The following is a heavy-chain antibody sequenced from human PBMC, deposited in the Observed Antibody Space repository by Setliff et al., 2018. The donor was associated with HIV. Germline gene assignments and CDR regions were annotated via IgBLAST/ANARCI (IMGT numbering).Heavy chain of an antibody. J-gene: IGHJ4*02. CDR1: GGSISSSSYY. CDR3: ARMVSDYIGHSDY. V-gene: IGHV4-39*01. D-gene: IGHD3-16*01. Sequence: SETLSLTCNVSGGSISSSSYYWGWIRQPPGKGLEWIGSFHYSGSTSYNPTLRSRVTISVDTSKNQFSLRLSSVTASDSAVYYCARMVSDYIGHSDYWGQGTLVTVSS. CDR2: FHYSGST.